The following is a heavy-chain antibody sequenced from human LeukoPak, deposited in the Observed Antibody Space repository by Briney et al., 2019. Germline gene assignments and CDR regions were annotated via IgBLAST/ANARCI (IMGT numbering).Heavy chain of an antibody. V-gene: IGHV4-34*01. D-gene: IGHD3-9*01. CDR3: ARESAERYFDY. CDR2: INHSGST. J-gene: IGHJ4*02. CDR1: GGSISGDY. Sequence: SETLSLTCAVYGGSISGDYWSWIRQPPGKGLEWIGEINHSGSTNYNPSLKSRVTISVDTSKNQFSLKLSSVTAADTAVYYCARESAERYFDYWGQGTLVTVSS.